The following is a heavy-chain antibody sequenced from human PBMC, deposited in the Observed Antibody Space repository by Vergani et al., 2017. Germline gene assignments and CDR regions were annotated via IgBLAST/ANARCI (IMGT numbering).Heavy chain of an antibody. CDR1: GFTFSSYA. V-gene: IGHV3-23*01. CDR3: AKARGDIVVVPAAPTPYFDY. J-gene: IGHJ4*02. CDR2: ISGSGGST. Sequence: EVQLLESGGGLVQPGGSLRLSCAASGFTFSSYAMSWVRQAPGKGVEWVSAISGSGGSTYYADSVKGRFTISRDISKNTLYLQMNSLRAEDTAVYYCAKARGDIVVVPAAPTPYFDYWGQGTLVTVSS. D-gene: IGHD2-2*01.